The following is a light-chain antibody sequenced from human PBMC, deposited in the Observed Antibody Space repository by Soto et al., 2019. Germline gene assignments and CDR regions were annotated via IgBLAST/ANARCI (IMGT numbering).Light chain of an antibody. Sequence: EIVLTQSPATLSVSPGERATLSCRASQSVSSDLAWYHQKPGQAPRLLIYGASNRATGIPDRFSGSGSGTDFTLTISSLEPEDFAVYYCQQRSNWPPITFGQGTRLEIK. J-gene: IGKJ5*01. V-gene: IGKV3-11*01. CDR3: QQRSNWPPIT. CDR1: QSVSSD. CDR2: GAS.